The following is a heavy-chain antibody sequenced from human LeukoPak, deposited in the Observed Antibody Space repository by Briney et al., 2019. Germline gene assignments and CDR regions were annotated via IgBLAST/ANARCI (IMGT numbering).Heavy chain of an antibody. CDR2: INPRGGST. J-gene: IGHJ4*02. CDR3: AREDADYTFSFDF. CDR1: GFTFSSYA. Sequence: GGSLRLSCAASGFTFSSYAMSWVRQAPGQGLEWMGIINPRGGSTTYAQKFQGRLTMTRDTSTSTVYMELSSLRSEDTAVYYCAREDADYTFSFDFWGQETLVTVSS. V-gene: IGHV1-46*01. D-gene: IGHD4-17*01.